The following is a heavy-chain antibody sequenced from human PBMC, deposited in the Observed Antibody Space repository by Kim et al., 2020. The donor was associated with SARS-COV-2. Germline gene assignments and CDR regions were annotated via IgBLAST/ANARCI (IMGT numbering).Heavy chain of an antibody. CDR3: ARGFATWRSSSWFSYYYGMDV. CDR2: INHSGST. D-gene: IGHD6-13*01. Sequence: SETLSLTCAVYGGSFSGYYWSWIRQPPGKGLEWIGEINHSGSTNYNPSLKSRVTISVDTSKNQFSLKLSSVTSADTAVYYCARGFATWRSSSWFSYYYGMDVWGQGTTVTVSS. CDR1: GGSFSGYY. V-gene: IGHV4-34*01. J-gene: IGHJ6*02.